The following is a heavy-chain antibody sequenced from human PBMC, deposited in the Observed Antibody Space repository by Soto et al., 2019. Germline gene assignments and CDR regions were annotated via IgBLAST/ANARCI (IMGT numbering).Heavy chain of an antibody. CDR1: GYTFTSYG. J-gene: IGHJ4*02. CDR3: ARDPGLITIFGVVAGPDY. CDR2: ISAYNGNT. D-gene: IGHD3-3*01. Sequence: QVQLVQSGAEVKKPGASVKVSCKASGYTFTSYGISWVLQAPGQGLEWMGWISAYNGNTNYAQKLQGRVTMTTDTSTSTAYMELRSLRSDDTAVYYCARDPGLITIFGVVAGPDYWGQGTLVTVSS. V-gene: IGHV1-18*01.